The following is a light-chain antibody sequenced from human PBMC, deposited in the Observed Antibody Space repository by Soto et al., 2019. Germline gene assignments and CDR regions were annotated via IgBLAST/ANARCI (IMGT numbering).Light chain of an antibody. Sequence: EIVLTQSPGTLSLSPGDRATLSCRASQSVTSTYLAWYQQEPGQAPRLLIYGASIRAAGIPDRFSGSGSGSDFTRNISRLEPEDFPVYYCQQYGSSPRTFGRGTKVEVK. CDR3: QQYGSSPRT. CDR2: GAS. CDR1: QSVTSTY. V-gene: IGKV3-20*01. J-gene: IGKJ1*01.